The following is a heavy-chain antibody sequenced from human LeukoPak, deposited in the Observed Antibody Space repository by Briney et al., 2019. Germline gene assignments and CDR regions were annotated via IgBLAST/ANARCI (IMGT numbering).Heavy chain of an antibody. J-gene: IGHJ4*02. V-gene: IGHV4-59*01. CDR2: IYYSGST. CDR3: AGSMVRGVITGLDY. CDR1: GGSISSYY. Sequence: SETLFLTCTVSGGSISSYYWSWIRQPPGKGLEWIGYIYYSGSTNYNPSLKSRVTISVDTSKNQFSLKLSSVTAADTAVYYCAGSMVRGVITGLDYWGQGTLVTVSS. D-gene: IGHD3-10*01.